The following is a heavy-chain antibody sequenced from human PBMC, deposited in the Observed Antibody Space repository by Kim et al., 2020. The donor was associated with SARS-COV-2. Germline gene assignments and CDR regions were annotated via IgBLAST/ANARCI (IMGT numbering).Heavy chain of an antibody. D-gene: IGHD6-13*01. CDR3: ARHFDSSPYYYYYMDV. V-gene: IGHV4-59*08. Sequence: SETLSLTCTVSGGSISSYYWSWIRQPPGKGLEWIGYIYYSGSTNYNPSLKSRVTISVDTSKNQFSLKLSSVTTADTAVYYCARHFDSSPYYYYYMDVWGKGTTVTVSS. CDR1: GGSISSYY. J-gene: IGHJ6*03. CDR2: IYYSGST.